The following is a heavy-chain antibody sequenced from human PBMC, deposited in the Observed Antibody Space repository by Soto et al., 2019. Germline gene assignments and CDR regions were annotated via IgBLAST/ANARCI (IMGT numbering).Heavy chain of an antibody. Sequence: QVQLQQLGAGLLKPSETLSLTCAVYGGSFSGYYWSWIRQPPGKGLEWIGEIFHSGSTKNNPSLKTRVTTSTDTSKNQLSLKMTSVTAADTAVYYCARGQTVHRRFDPWGQGTLVNVSS. CDR2: IFHSGST. D-gene: IGHD4-17*01. J-gene: IGHJ5*02. V-gene: IGHV4-34*01. CDR1: GGSFSGYY. CDR3: ARGQTVHRRFDP.